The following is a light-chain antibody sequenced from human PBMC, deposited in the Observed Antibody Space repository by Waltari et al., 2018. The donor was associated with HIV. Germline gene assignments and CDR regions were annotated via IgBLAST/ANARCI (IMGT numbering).Light chain of an antibody. J-gene: IGLJ2*01. CDR3: HSRDSSGNQL. CDR2: AKI. CDR1: STQNSY. V-gene: IGLV3-19*01. Sequence: SSELTQDPPVSVALGQTVSTTCQAVSTQNSYANWYHQKPGQAPELVIYAKINRPSGIPDRFSGSGSGNTASLTITGAQAEDEGDYYCHSRDSSGNQLFGGGTKVTVL.